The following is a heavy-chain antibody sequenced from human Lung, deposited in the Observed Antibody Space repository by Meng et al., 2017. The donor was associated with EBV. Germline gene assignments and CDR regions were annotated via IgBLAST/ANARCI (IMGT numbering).Heavy chain of an antibody. J-gene: IGHJ4*02. Sequence: QMQLQESGPGLVKPSETLSLICTVSGGSITTPNYYWGWICQPPGKGLEWLGTFYSVATTFYNPSLKSRLTISIDTSKNQFSLRLSSVTAADTAVYYCVRGYDYGDYVDFWGQGTLVTVSS. CDR3: VRGYDYGDYVDF. D-gene: IGHD4-17*01. V-gene: IGHV4-39*07. CDR2: FYSVATT. CDR1: GGSITTPNYY.